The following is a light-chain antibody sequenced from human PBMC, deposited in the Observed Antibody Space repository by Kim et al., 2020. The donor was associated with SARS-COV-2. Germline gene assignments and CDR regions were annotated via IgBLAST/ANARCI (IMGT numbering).Light chain of an antibody. CDR3: QQSNSFPWT. J-gene: IGKJ1*01. Sequence: ASVGDRVTITCRASQGISSWLAWYQQKPGKAPKLLIYEASSLQRGVPSRFSGSRSGTEFTLTISSLQPDDFATYYCQQSNSFPWTFGQGTKVDIK. V-gene: IGKV1-12*01. CDR2: EAS. CDR1: QGISSW.